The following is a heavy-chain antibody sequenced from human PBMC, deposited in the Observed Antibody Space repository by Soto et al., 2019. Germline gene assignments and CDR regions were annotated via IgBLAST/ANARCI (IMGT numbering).Heavy chain of an antibody. Sequence: LSLTCTVSGGSISISSYYWGWLRQPPGKGLEWIGSISYSGSTYYNPSPKHRLTIHEDTCKNQVSLKLSSVPAPDTAVYYCARHGSGGGYDFAAGVVVSPTFDIWGQVTMVTVSS. CDR2: ISYSGST. CDR3: ARHGSGGGYDFAAGVVVSPTFDI. CDR1: GGSISISSYY. D-gene: IGHD5-12*01. V-gene: IGHV4-39*01. J-gene: IGHJ3*02.